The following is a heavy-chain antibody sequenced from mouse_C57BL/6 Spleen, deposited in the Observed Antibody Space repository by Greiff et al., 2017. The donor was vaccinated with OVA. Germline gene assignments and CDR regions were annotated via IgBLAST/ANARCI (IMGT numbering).Heavy chain of an antibody. CDR1: GYTFTDYY. CDR2: INPNNGGT. CDR3: ARGGCYGSPLAY. J-gene: IGHJ3*01. D-gene: IGHD1-1*01. Sequence: EVQLQQSGPELVKPGASVKISCKASGYTFTDYYMNWVKQSHGKSLEWIGDINPNNGGTSYNQKFKGKATLTVDKSSSTAYMELRSLTSEDSAVYYCARGGCYGSPLAYWGQGTLVTVSA. V-gene: IGHV1-26*01.